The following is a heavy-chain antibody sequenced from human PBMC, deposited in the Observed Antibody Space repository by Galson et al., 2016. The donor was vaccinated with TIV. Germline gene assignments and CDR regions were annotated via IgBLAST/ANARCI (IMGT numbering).Heavy chain of an antibody. CDR1: GYTFSRYG. Sequence: SVKVSCKASGYTFSRYGITWVRQAPGQGLEWMGWISVYNGNTKYAQNIQGRVTMTTDTSTTTAYMELRSPRSDDTAVYYCARWAESGSYYDYFQQWGQGTLVTVSS. D-gene: IGHD1-26*01. V-gene: IGHV1-18*04. J-gene: IGHJ1*01. CDR3: ARWAESGSYYDYFQQ. CDR2: ISVYNGNT.